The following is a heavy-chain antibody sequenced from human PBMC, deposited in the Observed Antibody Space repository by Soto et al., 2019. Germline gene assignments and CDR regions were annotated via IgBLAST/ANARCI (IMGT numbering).Heavy chain of an antibody. Sequence: ASVKVSCKASGFTFTSSAMQWVRQARGQRLEWIGWIVVGSGNTNYAQKFQERVIITRDMSTSTGYMELSSLRYEDTAVYSCVTKCHAPHNGGSENGYGCQGSLGRGSS. CDR1: GFTFTSSA. CDR3: VTKCHAPHNGGSENGY. CDR2: IVVGSGNT. J-gene: IGHJ4*02. D-gene: IGHD2-8*01. V-gene: IGHV1-58*02.